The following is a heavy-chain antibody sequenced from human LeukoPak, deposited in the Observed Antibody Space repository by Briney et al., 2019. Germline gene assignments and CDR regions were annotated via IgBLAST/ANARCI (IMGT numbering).Heavy chain of an antibody. D-gene: IGHD6-13*01. CDR1: GGTFSSYA. J-gene: IGHJ4*02. CDR3: ARGYSSSPPRWAFDY. Sequence: ASVKVSCKASGGTFSSYAISWVRQASGQGLEWMGGIIPIFGTANYAQKFQGRVTITADESTSTAYMELSSLRSEDTAVYYCARGYSSSPPRWAFDYWGQGTLVTVSS. V-gene: IGHV1-69*01. CDR2: IIPIFGTA.